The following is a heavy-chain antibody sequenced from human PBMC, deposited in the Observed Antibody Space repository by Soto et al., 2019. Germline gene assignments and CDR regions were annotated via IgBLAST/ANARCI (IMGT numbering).Heavy chain of an antibody. D-gene: IGHD3-3*01. V-gene: IGHV3-33*01. CDR3: ARDAPPPYDFWSGYYPMPLDY. J-gene: IGHJ4*02. CDR1: GFTFSSYG. CDR2: IWYDGSNK. Sequence: GGSLRLSCAASGFTFSSYGMHWVRQAPGKGLEWVAVIWYDGSNKYYADSVKGRFSISRDNSKNTLYLQMNSLRAEDTAVYYCARDAPPPYDFWSGYYPMPLDYWGQGTLVTVSS.